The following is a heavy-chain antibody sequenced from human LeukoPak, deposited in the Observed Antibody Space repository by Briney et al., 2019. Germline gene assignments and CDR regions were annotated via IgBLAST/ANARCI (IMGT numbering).Heavy chain of an antibody. CDR3: AKHLTNAYYDMIWFDP. Sequence: SETLSLTCIVSGGSISGHYWSWIRQPPGKGLEWIGYIYYSGSTNYNPSLKSRVIISVDTSKNQFSLKLSSMTAADTAVYYCAKHLTNAYYDMIWFDPWGQGTLVTVSS. CDR2: IYYSGST. CDR1: GGSISGHY. J-gene: IGHJ5*02. V-gene: IGHV4-59*11. D-gene: IGHD3-22*01.